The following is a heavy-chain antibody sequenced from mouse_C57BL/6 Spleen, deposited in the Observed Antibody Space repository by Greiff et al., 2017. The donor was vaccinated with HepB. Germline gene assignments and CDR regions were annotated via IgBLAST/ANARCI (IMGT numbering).Heavy chain of an antibody. CDR2: ISYDGSN. CDR3: ARTPSSNYFDY. V-gene: IGHV3-6*01. CDR1: GYSITSGYY. J-gene: IGHJ2*01. D-gene: IGHD2-10*02. Sequence: VQLKESGPGLVKPSQSLSLTCSVTGYSITSGYYWNWIRQFPGNKLEWMGYISYDGSNNYNPSLKNRISITRDTSKNQFFLKLNSVTTEDTATYYCARTPSSNYFDYWGQGTTLTVSS.